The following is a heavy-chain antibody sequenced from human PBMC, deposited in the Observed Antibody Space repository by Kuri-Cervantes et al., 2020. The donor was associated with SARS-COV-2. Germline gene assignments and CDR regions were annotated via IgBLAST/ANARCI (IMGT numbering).Heavy chain of an antibody. D-gene: IGHD6-19*01. J-gene: IGHJ4*02. Sequence: GGSLRPSWKASGYSFTTYWIGWVRQMPGKGLEWIGIIYPGDSDTRYSTSFQGQVTISADKSINTAYLHWSSLKASDTAMYYCARQGYSSGWYDKIDYWGQGTLVTVSS. CDR2: IYPGDSDT. V-gene: IGHV5-51*01. CDR3: ARQGYSSGWYDKIDY. CDR1: GYSFTTYW.